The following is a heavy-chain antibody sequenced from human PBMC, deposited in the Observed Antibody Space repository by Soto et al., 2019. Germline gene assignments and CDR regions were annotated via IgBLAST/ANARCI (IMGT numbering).Heavy chain of an antibody. Sequence: QVQLVESGGGVVQPGTSLRLSSVGSGFTFRSYVIHWVRQAPGKGLEWVALTSYDGSGKYYGDSVRGRFTISRDNSRNTVDLQMDNLRLEDTALYYCARWGTTGGLDVWGQGTLVSVSS. CDR2: TSYDGSGK. J-gene: IGHJ1*01. CDR1: GFTFRSYV. V-gene: IGHV3-30*19. D-gene: IGHD3-16*01. CDR3: ARWGTTGGLDV.